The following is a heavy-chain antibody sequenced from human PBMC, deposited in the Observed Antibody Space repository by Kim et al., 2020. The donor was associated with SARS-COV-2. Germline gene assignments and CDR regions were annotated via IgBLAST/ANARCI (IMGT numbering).Heavy chain of an antibody. V-gene: IGHV3-30-3*01. D-gene: IGHD1-26*01. CDR3: ARARGGSDYYGMDV. CDR2: ISYDGSTK. Sequence: GGSLRLSCAASGFTFSSYAMHWVRQAPGKGLEWVAVISYDGSTKYYADSVKGRFTISRDNTKNTLYLQMNSRRAEDTAVYYCARARGGSDYYGMDVWGQGTTVTVSS. CDR1: GFTFSSYA. J-gene: IGHJ6*02.